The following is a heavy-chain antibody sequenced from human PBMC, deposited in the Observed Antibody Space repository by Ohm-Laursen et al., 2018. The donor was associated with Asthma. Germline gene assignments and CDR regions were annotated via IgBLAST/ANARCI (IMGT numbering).Heavy chain of an antibody. CDR3: ARGQGSGDISGSDPFDL. D-gene: IGHD3-10*01. V-gene: IGHV3-53*01. J-gene: IGHJ3*01. Sequence: SLRLSCAAPGFSVSRHFMNWIRQGPEKELEWVSDIYPGGATFYADSVKGRFTISRDDSKNTLNLQMSSLRGDDTAVYYCARGQGSGDISGSDPFDLWGQGTTVIVSS. CDR1: GFSVSRHF. CDR2: IYPGGAT.